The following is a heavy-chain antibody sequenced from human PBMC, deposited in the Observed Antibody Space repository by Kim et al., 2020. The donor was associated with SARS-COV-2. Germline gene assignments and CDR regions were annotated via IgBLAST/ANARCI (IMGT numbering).Heavy chain of an antibody. Sequence: SVKVSCKASGGTFSSYAISWVRQAPGQGLEWMGGIIPIFGTANYAQKFQGRVTITADESTSTAYMELSSLRSEDTAVYYCARDLGYSGYGWYFDYWGQGTLVTVSS. J-gene: IGHJ4*02. CDR3: ARDLGYSGYGWYFDY. CDR2: IIPIFGTA. V-gene: IGHV1-69*13. D-gene: IGHD5-12*01. CDR1: GGTFSSYA.